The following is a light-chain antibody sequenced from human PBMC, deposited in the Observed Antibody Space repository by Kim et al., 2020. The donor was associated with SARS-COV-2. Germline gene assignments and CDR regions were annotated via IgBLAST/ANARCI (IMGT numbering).Light chain of an antibody. Sequence: QSVLTQPPSASGTPGQRVTISCSGSSSNIGSNYVYWYQQLPGTAPKLLISRNNQRPSGVPDRFSGSKSGTSASLAISGLRSEDEADYYCAAWDDSLSGREVFGGGTQLTVL. CDR1: SSNIGSNY. CDR2: RNN. V-gene: IGLV1-47*01. J-gene: IGLJ2*01. CDR3: AAWDDSLSGREV.